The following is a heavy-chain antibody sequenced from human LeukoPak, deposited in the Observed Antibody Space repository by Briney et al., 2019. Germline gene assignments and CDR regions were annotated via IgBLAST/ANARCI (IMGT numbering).Heavy chain of an antibody. D-gene: IGHD6-6*01. Sequence: PSETLSLTCTVSGGSISSSSYYWGWIRQPPGKGLEWIGSIYYSGSTYYNPSPKSRVTISVDTSKNQFSLKLSSVTAADTAVYYCARHFVPVREARPNWFDPWGQGTLVTVSS. CDR1: GGSISSSSYY. CDR2: IYYSGST. V-gene: IGHV4-39*01. J-gene: IGHJ5*02. CDR3: ARHFVPVREARPNWFDP.